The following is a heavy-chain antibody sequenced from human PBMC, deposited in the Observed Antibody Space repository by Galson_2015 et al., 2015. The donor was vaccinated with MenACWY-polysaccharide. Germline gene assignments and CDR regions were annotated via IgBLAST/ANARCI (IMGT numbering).Heavy chain of an antibody. CDR1: GGSFSGYY. D-gene: IGHD2-2*01. V-gene: IGHV4-34*01. J-gene: IGHJ4*02. Sequence: SEPLSLTCTVYGGSFSGYYWSWIRQPPGKGLEWIGEINHSGSANYNPSLKSRVTISVDTSKNQFSLILSSVTAADTAVYYCARGGYCSSTSCYGGGFDYWGQGTLVTVSS. CDR3: ARGGYCSSTSCYGGGFDY. CDR2: INHSGSA.